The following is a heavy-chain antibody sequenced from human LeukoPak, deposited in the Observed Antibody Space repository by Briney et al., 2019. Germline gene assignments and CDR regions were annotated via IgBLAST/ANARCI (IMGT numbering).Heavy chain of an antibody. D-gene: IGHD3-3*01. CDR1: GYSFTSYW. J-gene: IGHJ3*02. CDR3: ARQPITIFGVVIYGDTFDI. Sequence: KNGESLKISCKGSGYSFTSYWIGWVRQMPGKGLEWTGIIYPGDSDTRYSPSFQGQVTISADKSISTAYLQWSSLKASDTAMYYCARQPITIFGVVIYGDTFDIWGQGTMVTVSS. V-gene: IGHV5-51*01. CDR2: IYPGDSDT.